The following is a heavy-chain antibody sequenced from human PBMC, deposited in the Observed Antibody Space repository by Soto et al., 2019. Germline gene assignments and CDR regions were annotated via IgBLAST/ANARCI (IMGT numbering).Heavy chain of an antibody. D-gene: IGHD3-3*01. V-gene: IGHV2-5*01. J-gene: IGHJ5*02. Sequence: GPPLVNPTQTLRLTCTFPGFSLSTSGVGVGWIRQPPGKALEWLALIYWNDDKRYTPSLKSTLTITKDTSKNQDVLTMTNMDTVDTATYYCAHNRYYDCWSGYGFHWFDPWGQGTLVTVSS. CDR1: GFSLSTSGVG. CDR3: AHNRYYDCWSGYGFHWFDP. CDR2: IYWNDDK.